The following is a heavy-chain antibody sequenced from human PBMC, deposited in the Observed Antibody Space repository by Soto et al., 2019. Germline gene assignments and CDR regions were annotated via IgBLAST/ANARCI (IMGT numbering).Heavy chain of an antibody. J-gene: IGHJ4*02. Sequence: GGSLRLSCAASGFTCSSYAMSWVRQAPGKGLEWVSAISGSGGGTYYADSVKGRFTISRDNSKNTLYLQMTSLRAEDPAVYYCATNPPTFGGVSGLYYFDYWGQGTLVTVSS. D-gene: IGHD3-16*01. CDR1: GFTCSSYA. V-gene: IGHV3-23*01. CDR3: ATNPPTFGGVSGLYYFDY. CDR2: ISGSGGGT.